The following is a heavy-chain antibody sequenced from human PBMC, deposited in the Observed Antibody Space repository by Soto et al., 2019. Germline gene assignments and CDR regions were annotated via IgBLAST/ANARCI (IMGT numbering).Heavy chain of an antibody. J-gene: IGHJ4*02. Sequence: EVQLLESGGGLVQPGGSLRLSCSASGFTFSNSAMSWVRQAPGKGLGWVSAISGSGASTYYADSVKGRFTISRDNSKNTLYLQMNSLRVEDTAVYYCARDERGGDYWGQGTLVTVSS. CDR3: ARDERGGDY. CDR1: GFTFSNSA. CDR2: ISGSGAST. V-gene: IGHV3-23*01.